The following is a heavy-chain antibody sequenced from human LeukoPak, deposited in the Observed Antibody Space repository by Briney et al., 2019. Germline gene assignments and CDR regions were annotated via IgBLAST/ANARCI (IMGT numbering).Heavy chain of an antibody. CDR2: IKGDGSEK. CDR3: ATHYRG. Sequence: GGSLRLSCAVSGFTFTDYWMNWVRQAPGKGLEWVACIKGDGSEKYYVDSVKGRFTISRDNAKNSLYLQMNSLEAEDTAVYYCATHYRGWGQGTLVTVSS. V-gene: IGHV3-7*01. J-gene: IGHJ4*02. D-gene: IGHD3-10*01. CDR1: GFTFTDYW.